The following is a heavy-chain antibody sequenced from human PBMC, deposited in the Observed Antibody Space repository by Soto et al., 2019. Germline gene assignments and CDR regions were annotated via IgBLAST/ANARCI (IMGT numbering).Heavy chain of an antibody. CDR2: IYYSGST. V-gene: IGHV4-59*01. J-gene: IGHJ6*03. D-gene: IGHD6-13*01. CDR1: GGSISSYY. CDR3: ARGKGQLVRSYYYYYYMDV. Sequence: SETLSLTCTVSGGSISSYYWSWIRQPPGKGLEWIGYIYYSGSTNYNPSLKSRVTISVDTSKNQFSLKLSSVTAADTAVYYCARGKGQLVRSYYYYYYMDVWGKGTTVTVSS.